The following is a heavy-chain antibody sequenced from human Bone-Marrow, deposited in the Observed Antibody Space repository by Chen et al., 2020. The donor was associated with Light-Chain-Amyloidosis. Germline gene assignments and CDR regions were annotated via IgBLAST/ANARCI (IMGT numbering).Heavy chain of an antibody. V-gene: IGHV5-51*01. D-gene: IGHD5-12*01. J-gene: IGHJ4*02. CDR2: IYPDDLAA. Sequence: EVQLEQSGPEVKKPGESLKISCKGSGYTFPNYWIGWVRQMPGKGLEWMGVIYPDDLAARYSPSLEGQVTISADKSITTAYLQWRSLKASDTAMYYCARRRDGYNFDYWGQGTLVTVSS. CDR3: ARRRDGYNFDY. CDR1: GYTFPNYW.